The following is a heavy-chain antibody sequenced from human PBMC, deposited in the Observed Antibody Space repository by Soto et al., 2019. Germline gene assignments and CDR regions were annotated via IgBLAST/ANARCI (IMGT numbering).Heavy chain of an antibody. J-gene: IGHJ6*02. Sequence: CTVSGGSISSGGYYWSWIRQHPGKGLEWIGYIYYSGSTYYNPSLKSRVTISVDTSKNQFSLKLSSVTAADTAVYYCARDLQYSRLFYGMDVWGQGTTVTVSS. CDR2: IYYSGST. D-gene: IGHD6-13*01. V-gene: IGHV4-31*03. CDR1: GGSISSGGYY. CDR3: ARDLQYSRLFYGMDV.